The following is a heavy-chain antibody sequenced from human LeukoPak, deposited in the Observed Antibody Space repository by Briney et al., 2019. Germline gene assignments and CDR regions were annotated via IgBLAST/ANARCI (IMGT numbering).Heavy chain of an antibody. CDR3: ARDSYGGNSSYYYYGMDV. CDR1: GFTFSSYE. J-gene: IGHJ6*02. Sequence: GGSLRLSCAASGFTFSSYEMNWVRQAPGKGLEWVSYISSSGSTIYYADSVKGRFTISRDNAKNSLYLQMNSLRAEDTAVYYCARDSYGGNSSYYYYGMDVWGQGTTVTVSS. D-gene: IGHD4-23*01. CDR2: ISSSGSTI. V-gene: IGHV3-48*03.